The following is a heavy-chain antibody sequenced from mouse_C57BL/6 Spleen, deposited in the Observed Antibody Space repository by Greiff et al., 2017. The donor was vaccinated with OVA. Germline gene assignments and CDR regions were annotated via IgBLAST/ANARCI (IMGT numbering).Heavy chain of an antibody. CDR1: GYSITSGYY. V-gene: IGHV3-6*01. J-gene: IGHJ1*03. CDR2: ISYDGSN. Sequence: ESGPGLVKPSQSLSLTCSVTGYSITSGYYWNWIRQFPGNKLEWMGYISYDGSNNYNPSLKNRISITRDTSKNQFFLKLNSVTTEDTATYYCARGRNWYFDVWGTGTTVTVSS. CDR3: ARGRNWYFDV.